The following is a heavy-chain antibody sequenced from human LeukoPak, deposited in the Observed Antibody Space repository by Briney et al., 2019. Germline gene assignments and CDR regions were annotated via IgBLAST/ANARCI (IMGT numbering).Heavy chain of an antibody. J-gene: IGHJ5*02. CDR3: AKRASNNVHYNWFDP. CDR2: FDPEDGET. D-gene: IGHD1/OR15-1a*01. V-gene: IGHV1-24*01. Sequence: ASVKVSCKVSGYTLTELSMHWVRQAPGKGLEWMGGFDPEDGETIYAQKFQGRVTMTEDTSTDTAYMELSSLRSEDTAVYYCAKRASNNVHYNWFDPWGQGTLVTVSS. CDR1: GYTLTELS.